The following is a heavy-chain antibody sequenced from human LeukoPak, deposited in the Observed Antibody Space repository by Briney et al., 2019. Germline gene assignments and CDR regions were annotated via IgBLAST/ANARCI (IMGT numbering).Heavy chain of an antibody. Sequence: GGSLRLSCAASGFTFSDYYMSWIRQAPGKGLEWVSYISSSGSTIYYADSVKGRFTISRHNAKNSLYLQMNSLRAQDTAVYYCASSGWKVTIDYWGQGNLVNVPP. CDR2: ISSSGSTI. CDR1: GFTFSDYY. CDR3: ASSGWKVTIDY. D-gene: IGHD6-19*01. J-gene: IGHJ4*02. V-gene: IGHV3-11*01.